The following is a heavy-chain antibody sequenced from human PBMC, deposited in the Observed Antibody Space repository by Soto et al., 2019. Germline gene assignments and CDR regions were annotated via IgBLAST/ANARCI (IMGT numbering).Heavy chain of an antibody. Sequence: SVKVSCKASGGTFSSYTISWVRQAPGQGLEWMGRIIPILGIANYAQKFQGRVTITADKSTSTAYMELSSLRSEDTAVYYCARDHGVVPAANNWFDPWGQGTLVTVSS. CDR2: IIPILGIA. CDR1: GGTFSSYT. CDR3: ARDHGVVPAANNWFDP. D-gene: IGHD2-2*01. J-gene: IGHJ5*02. V-gene: IGHV1-69*04.